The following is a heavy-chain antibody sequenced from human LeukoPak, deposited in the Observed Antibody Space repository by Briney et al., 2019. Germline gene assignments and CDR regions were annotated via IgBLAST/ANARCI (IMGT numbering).Heavy chain of an antibody. CDR3: ARSPYCSSTSCPNWFDP. D-gene: IGHD2-2*01. Sequence: SQTLSLTCTVSGGSIRSGGYYWSWIRQHPGKGLEWIGYTYYSGSTYYNPSLKSRVTISVDTSKNQFSLKLSSVTAADTAVYYCARSPYCSSTSCPNWFDPWGQGTLVTVSS. CDR2: TYYSGST. CDR1: GGSIRSGGYY. J-gene: IGHJ5*02. V-gene: IGHV4-31*03.